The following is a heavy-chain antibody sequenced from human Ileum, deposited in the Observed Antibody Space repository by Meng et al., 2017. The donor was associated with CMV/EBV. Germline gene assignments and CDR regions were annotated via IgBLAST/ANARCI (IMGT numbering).Heavy chain of an antibody. CDR3: AKSQSYYGSRSYSDY. CDR2: ISGSGDNT. V-gene: IGHV3-23*01. CDR1: GFTFSDYD. D-gene: IGHD3-10*01. J-gene: IGHJ4*02. Sequence: SGFTFSDYDMSWVRQAPGKGLEWVSGISGSGDNTYYTGSVKGRFTISRDNSKNTLFLQMNSLRVEDTAVYHCAKSQSYYGSRSYSDYWGQGTLVTVSS.